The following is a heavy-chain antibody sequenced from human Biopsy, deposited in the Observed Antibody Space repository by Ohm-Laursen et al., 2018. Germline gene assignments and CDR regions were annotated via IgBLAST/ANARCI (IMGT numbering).Heavy chain of an antibody. CDR2: INTYSGNT. Sequence: GASVKVSCKPSGYTFTTYGISWVRQAPGQGLEWMGWINTYSGNTNYGKKFHDRVIMTSDTSTSTAYLEHRSLRSDDTAVYYCARDYYPYVDYLKDVPLCDSWGQGTLVTVSS. CDR1: GYTFTTYG. J-gene: IGHJ4*02. D-gene: IGHD4-17*01. V-gene: IGHV1-18*01. CDR3: ARDYYPYVDYLKDVPLCDS.